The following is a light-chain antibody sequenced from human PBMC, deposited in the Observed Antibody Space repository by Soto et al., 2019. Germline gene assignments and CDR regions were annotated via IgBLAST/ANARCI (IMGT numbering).Light chain of an antibody. V-gene: IGKV3-11*01. Sequence: EIVLTQSPATLSLSPGERATLSCRASQSVGRSLAWYQQKPGRAPRLLLYSTSNRLPGIPARFSGSGSRSDFTLTISSLEPEDFAVYYCQQGSTWPIFTFGAGTTVDIK. CDR3: QQGSTWPIFT. CDR1: QSVGRS. J-gene: IGKJ3*01. CDR2: STS.